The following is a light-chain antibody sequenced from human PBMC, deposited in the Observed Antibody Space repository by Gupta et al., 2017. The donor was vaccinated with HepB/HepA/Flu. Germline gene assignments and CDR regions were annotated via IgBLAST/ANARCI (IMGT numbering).Light chain of an antibody. CDR3: QQQNNCPPIT. J-gene: IGKJ5*01. CDR2: GES. Sequence: EIAMKQYPATLSVTPGERVTLSCRASHGIGIDLSLYQQKPGRAPTLLIYGESTRATGVPARFSFSGSGTDFTLTISVLQSEDLAVYYCQQQNNCPPITFGQGTRLEIK. V-gene: IGKV3-15*01. CDR1: HGIGID.